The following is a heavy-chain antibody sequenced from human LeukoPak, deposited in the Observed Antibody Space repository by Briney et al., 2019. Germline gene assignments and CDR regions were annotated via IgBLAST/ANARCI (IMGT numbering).Heavy chain of an antibody. Sequence: ASVKVSCKASGYTFTGYYMHWVRQAPGQGLEWMGWINPNSGGTNYAQKFQGRVTMTRDTSISTAYMELSRLRSDDTAVYYCARAFSSTSPEFDYWGQGTLVTVSS. D-gene: IGHD2-2*01. CDR1: GYTFTGYY. V-gene: IGHV1-2*02. CDR3: ARAFSSTSPEFDY. J-gene: IGHJ4*02. CDR2: INPNSGGT.